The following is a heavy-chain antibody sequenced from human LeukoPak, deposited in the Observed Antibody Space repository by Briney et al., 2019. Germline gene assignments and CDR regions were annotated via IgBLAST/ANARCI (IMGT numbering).Heavy chain of an antibody. CDR1: GGSISSGNYY. CDR3: ARGYTPMARSAFDI. D-gene: IGHD5-18*01. Sequence: SQTLSLTCTVSGGSISSGNYYWSWIRQPAGKGLEWIGRIYTSGSTDYNPSVKSRVTISVDTSKNQFSLKLSSVTVADTAVYYCARGYTPMARSAFDIWGQGTMVTVSS. CDR2: IYTSGST. V-gene: IGHV4-61*02. J-gene: IGHJ3*02.